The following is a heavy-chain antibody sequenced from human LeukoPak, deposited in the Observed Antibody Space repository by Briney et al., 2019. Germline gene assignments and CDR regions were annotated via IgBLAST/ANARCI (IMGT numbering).Heavy chain of an antibody. CDR1: GFPFSTYS. D-gene: IGHD1-26*01. CDR3: ASYPWDLRPT. Sequence: GGSLRLSCVTSGFPFSTYSMNWVRQAPGKGLEWLSYITSTSDTIYYADSVKGRFTISRDNAKNSLYLQMNSLRAEDTAVYYCASYPWDLRPTWGQGTLVSVAS. CDR2: ITSTSDTI. V-gene: IGHV3-48*01. J-gene: IGHJ4*02.